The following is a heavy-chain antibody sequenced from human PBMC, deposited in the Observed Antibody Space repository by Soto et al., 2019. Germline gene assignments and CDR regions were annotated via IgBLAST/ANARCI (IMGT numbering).Heavy chain of an antibody. D-gene: IGHD3-3*01. V-gene: IGHV1-2*02. CDR3: ASRRWHFYFWNGYSDDVFDI. J-gene: IGHJ3*02. CDR1: GYTFTGYY. Sequence: ASVKVSCKASGYTFTGYYMHWVRQAPGQGLEWMGWINPNSGGTNYAQKFQGRVTMTRDTSISTAYMELSRLRSDDTAVYYCASRRWHFYFWNGYSDDVFDIWAQGTLVT. CDR2: INPNSGGT.